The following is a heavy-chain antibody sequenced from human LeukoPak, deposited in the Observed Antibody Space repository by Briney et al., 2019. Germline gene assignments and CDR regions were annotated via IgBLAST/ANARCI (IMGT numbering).Heavy chain of an antibody. CDR1: GFTFSSYS. V-gene: IGHV3-21*01. Sequence: GGSLRLSCAASGFTFSSYSMNWVRQAPGKGLEWVSSISSSSSYIYYADSVKGRFTISRDNAKNSLYLQMNSLRAEDTAVYYCASIAVAGTEEGFDYWGQGTLVTVSS. J-gene: IGHJ4*02. CDR3: ASIAVAGTEEGFDY. D-gene: IGHD6-19*01. CDR2: ISSSSSYI.